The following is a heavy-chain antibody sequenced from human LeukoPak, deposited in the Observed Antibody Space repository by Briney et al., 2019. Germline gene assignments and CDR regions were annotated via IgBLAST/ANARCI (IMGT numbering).Heavy chain of an antibody. CDR3: ARWGISRGYSYVKGDY. J-gene: IGHJ4*02. Sequence: ASVKVSCKASGYTFTSYDINWVRQATGQGLEWMGWMNPNSGNTGYAQKFQGRVTITRNTSISTAYMELRSLRSDDTAVYYCARWGISRGYSYVKGDYWGQGTLVTVSS. D-gene: IGHD5-18*01. CDR1: GYTFTSYD. CDR2: MNPNSGNT. V-gene: IGHV1-8*03.